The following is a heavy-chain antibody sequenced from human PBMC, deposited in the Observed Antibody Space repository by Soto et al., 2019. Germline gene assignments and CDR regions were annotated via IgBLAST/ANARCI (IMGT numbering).Heavy chain of an antibody. CDR1: GFTFSSYA. CDR2: ISYDGSNK. D-gene: IGHD3-3*01. CDR3: ARDRYDFWSGYPNWFDP. J-gene: IGHJ5*02. V-gene: IGHV3-30-3*01. Sequence: HPGGSLRLSCAASGFTFSSYAMHWVRQAPGKGLEWVAVISYDGSNKYYADSVKGRFTISRDNSKNTLYLQMNSLRAEDTAVYYCARDRYDFWSGYPNWFDPWGQGTLVTVSS.